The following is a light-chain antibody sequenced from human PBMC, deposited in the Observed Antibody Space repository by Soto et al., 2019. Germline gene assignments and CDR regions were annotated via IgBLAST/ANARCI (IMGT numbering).Light chain of an antibody. CDR1: QGISPC. CDR2: RAS. Sequence: DIQMTQSPSHLSASVGDRVTITCRASQGISPCLAWYQQEPGKAAKLLIYRASSLEGGVSSRFSGCGSGTEFNISVSSLQPDEFATYYWQQSNTYPLTFGWGTAVEIK. V-gene: IGKV1-5*03. J-gene: IGKJ4*01. CDR3: QQSNTYPLT.